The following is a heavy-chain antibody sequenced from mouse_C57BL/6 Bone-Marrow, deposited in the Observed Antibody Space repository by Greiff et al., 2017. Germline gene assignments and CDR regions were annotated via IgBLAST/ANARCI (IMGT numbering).Heavy chain of an antibody. J-gene: IGHJ4*01. CDR3: ARDETVGARDY. D-gene: IGHD1-1*01. CDR1: GYSITSGYY. V-gene: IGHV3-6*01. Sequence: VQLQQSGPGLVKPSQSLSLTCSVTGYSITSGYYWNWIRQFPGKKLEWMGYISYDGSNNYNPSPKNRISITRDTSKNQFFLKLNSLTTEDTATYYCARDETVGARDYWGQGTSVTVSS. CDR2: ISYDGSN.